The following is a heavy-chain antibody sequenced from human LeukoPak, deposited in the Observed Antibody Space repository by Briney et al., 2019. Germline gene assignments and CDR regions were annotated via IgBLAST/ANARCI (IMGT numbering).Heavy chain of an antibody. J-gene: IGHJ4*02. CDR1: GFTFDDYT. Sequence: GGSLRLSCAASGFTFDDYTMHWVRQAPGKGLEWVSLISWDGGSTYYADSVKGRFTISRDNSKNSLYLQMNSLRTEDTALYYCAKDITPSSKSGYFDYWCQGTLVTVSS. V-gene: IGHV3-43*01. D-gene: IGHD4-11*01. CDR3: AKDITPSSKSGYFDY. CDR2: ISWDGGST.